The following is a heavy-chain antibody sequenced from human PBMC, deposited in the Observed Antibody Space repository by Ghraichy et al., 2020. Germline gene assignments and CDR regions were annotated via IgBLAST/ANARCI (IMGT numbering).Heavy chain of an antibody. Sequence: SETLSLTCTVSGGSISSYYWSWIRQPPGKGLEWIGYIYYSGSTNYNPSLKSRVTISVDTSKNQFSLKLSSVTAADTAVYYCARYLVFGPVTWWFDPWGQGTLVTVSS. D-gene: IGHD4-17*01. CDR1: GGSISSYY. J-gene: IGHJ5*02. V-gene: IGHV4-59*01. CDR3: ARYLVFGPVTWWFDP. CDR2: IYYSGST.